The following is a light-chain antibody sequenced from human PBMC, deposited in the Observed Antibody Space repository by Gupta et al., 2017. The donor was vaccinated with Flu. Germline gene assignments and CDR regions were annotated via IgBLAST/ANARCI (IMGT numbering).Light chain of an antibody. Sequence: DIVMTQSPDSLAVSLGERATINCKSSQSVVKSSNNKNYLAWYQQKPGQPPKLLIYWASTRESGVPDRFSGSGSGTDFTLTISSLQAEDVAVYYCQQYHSVPQTFGRGTKVEIK. V-gene: IGKV4-1*01. CDR2: WAS. CDR1: QSVVKSSNNKNY. J-gene: IGKJ1*01. CDR3: QQYHSVPQT.